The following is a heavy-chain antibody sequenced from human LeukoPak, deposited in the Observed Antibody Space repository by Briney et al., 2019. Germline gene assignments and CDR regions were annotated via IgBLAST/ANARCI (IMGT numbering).Heavy chain of an antibody. D-gene: IGHD6-19*01. CDR3: AKDLYSSGS. Sequence: PGRSLRLSCAASGFTFSNYGMHWVRQAPGKGLEWVAVMSFDGSSEYYADSVQGRFTVARDNSKNTLYLQMNSLRAEDTAVYYCAKDLYSSGSWGQGTLVTVSS. J-gene: IGHJ4*02. V-gene: IGHV3-30*18. CDR2: MSFDGSSE. CDR1: GFTFSNYG.